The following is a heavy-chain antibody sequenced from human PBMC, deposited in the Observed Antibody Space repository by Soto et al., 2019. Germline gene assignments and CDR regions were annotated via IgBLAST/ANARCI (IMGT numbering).Heavy chain of an antibody. D-gene: IGHD3-3*01. CDR3: ARVAVLRFLEWLSNTGYFDL. Sequence: QVQLQESGPGLVKPSQTLSLTCTVSGGSISSGDYYWSWIRQPPGKGLEWIGYIYYSGSTYYNPSLKSRVTISVDTSKNQFSLKLSSVTAADTAVYYCARVAVLRFLEWLSNTGYFDLWGRGPLVTVSS. J-gene: IGHJ2*01. CDR2: IYYSGST. V-gene: IGHV4-30-4*01. CDR1: GGSISSGDYY.